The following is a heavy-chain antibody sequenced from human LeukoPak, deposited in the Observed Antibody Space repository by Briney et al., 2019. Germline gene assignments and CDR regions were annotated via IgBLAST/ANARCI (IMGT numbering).Heavy chain of an antibody. CDR3: ARDPLTSTWSPYYFTLDV. Sequence: ASVKVSCKASGHSFTSYAYDWVRQAPGQGLEWMGWISAYDGGTKYAQDLQGRVTMTTDTSTRTAYMELTRLTSDDTAVYYCARDPLTSTWSPYYFTLDVWGQGTTVSVSS. J-gene: IGHJ6*02. V-gene: IGHV1-18*01. CDR1: GHSFTSYA. D-gene: IGHD6-13*01. CDR2: ISAYDGGT.